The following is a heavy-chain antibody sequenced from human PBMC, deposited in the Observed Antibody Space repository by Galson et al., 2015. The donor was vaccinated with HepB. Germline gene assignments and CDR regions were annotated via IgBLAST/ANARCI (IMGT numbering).Heavy chain of an antibody. D-gene: IGHD3-22*01. Sequence: SLRLSCAASGFTFGDYAMSWVRQAPGKGLEWVGFIRSKAYGGTTEYAASVKGRFTISRDDSKSIAYLQMNSLKTEDTAVYYCTRALYYYDISGPTTGYWGQGTLVTVSS. CDR2: IRSKAYGGTT. CDR1: GFTFGDYA. V-gene: IGHV3-49*04. CDR3: TRALYYYDISGPTTGY. J-gene: IGHJ4*02.